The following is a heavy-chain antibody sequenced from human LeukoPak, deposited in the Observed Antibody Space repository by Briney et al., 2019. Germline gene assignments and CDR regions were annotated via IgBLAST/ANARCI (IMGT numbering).Heavy chain of an antibody. Sequence: GGSLRLSCAASGFTFSSYGMDWVRQAPGKGLEWVAFIRYDGNNKYYVESLKGRFTISRDNSKNTLYLQMNSLRADDTAVYYCAKGGDGEYYYHMDVWGKGATVTVSS. CDR1: GFTFSSYG. D-gene: IGHD4-17*01. V-gene: IGHV3-30*02. CDR2: IRYDGNNK. CDR3: AKGGDGEYYYHMDV. J-gene: IGHJ6*03.